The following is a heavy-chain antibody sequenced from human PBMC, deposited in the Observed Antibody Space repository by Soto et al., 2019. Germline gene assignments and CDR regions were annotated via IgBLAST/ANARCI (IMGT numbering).Heavy chain of an antibody. Sequence: PGGSLRLSCAASGFTFSSYAMSWARQAPGKGLEWVSAISGSGGSTYYADSVKGRFTISRDNSKNTLYLQMNSLRAEDTAVYYCATADFWSPPFFFDYWGQGTLVTVSS. CDR3: ATADFWSPPFFFDY. CDR1: GFTFSSYA. CDR2: ISGSGGST. J-gene: IGHJ4*02. V-gene: IGHV3-23*01. D-gene: IGHD3-3*01.